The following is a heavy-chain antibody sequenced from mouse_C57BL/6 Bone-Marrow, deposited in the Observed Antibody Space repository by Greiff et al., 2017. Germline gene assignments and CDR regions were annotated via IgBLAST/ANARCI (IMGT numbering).Heavy chain of an antibody. CDR3: ASRIWFAY. J-gene: IGHJ3*01. CDR2: IWSGGST. CDR1: GFSLTSYG. Sequence: VQLQQSGPGLVQPSQSLSITCTVSGFSLTSYGVHWVRQSPGKGLEWLGVIWSGGSTDYNAAFISRLSISKDNSKSQVFIKMNSLQADDTAIYYCASRIWFAYWGQGTLVTVSA. V-gene: IGHV2-2*01.